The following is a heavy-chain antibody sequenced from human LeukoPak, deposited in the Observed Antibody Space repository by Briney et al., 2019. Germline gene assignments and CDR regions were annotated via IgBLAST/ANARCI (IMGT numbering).Heavy chain of an antibody. V-gene: IGHV3-30-3*01. D-gene: IGHD6-13*01. CDR3: ARGNPGIAAAGTLRY. CDR2: ISYDGSNK. J-gene: IGHJ4*02. Sequence: GGSLRLSCAASGFTFSSYAMHWVRQAPGKGLEWVAVISYDGSNKYYADSVKGRFTISRDNPKNTLYPQMNSLRAEDTAVYYCARGNPGIAAAGTLRYWGQGTLVTVSS. CDR1: GFTFSSYA.